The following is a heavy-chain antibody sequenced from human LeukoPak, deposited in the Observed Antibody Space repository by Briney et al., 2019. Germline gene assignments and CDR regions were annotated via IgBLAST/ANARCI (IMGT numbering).Heavy chain of an antibody. D-gene: IGHD3-22*01. V-gene: IGHV3-11*04. CDR3: ARAPYDSRGPIAHYFDY. J-gene: IGHJ4*02. CDR1: GFTFSDYY. Sequence: GGSLRLSCAASGFTFSDYYMNWIRQAPGEGLEWVSYISSSGSTMYYADSVKGRFTISRDNAKNSLYLQMNSLRAEDTAVYYCARAPYDSRGPIAHYFDYWGQGTLVTVSS. CDR2: ISSSGSTM.